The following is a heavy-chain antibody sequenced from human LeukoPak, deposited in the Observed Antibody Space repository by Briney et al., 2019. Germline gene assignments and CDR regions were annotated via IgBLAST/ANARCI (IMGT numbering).Heavy chain of an antibody. J-gene: IGHJ2*01. CDR1: GYTFTGYY. D-gene: IGHD2-2*01. Sequence: ASVKVSCKASGYTFTGYYMHWVRQAPGQGLEWMGWINPNSGGTNYAQKFQGRVTMTRDTSISTAYMELSRLRSDDTAVYYCARPYCSSTSCYDWYFDLWGRGTLVTVSS. V-gene: IGHV1-2*02. CDR3: ARPYCSSTSCYDWYFDL. CDR2: INPNSGGT.